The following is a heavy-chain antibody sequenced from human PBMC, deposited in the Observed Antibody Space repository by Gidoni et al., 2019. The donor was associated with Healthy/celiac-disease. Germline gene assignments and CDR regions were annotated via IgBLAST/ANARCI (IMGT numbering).Heavy chain of an antibody. CDR3: AHRPEQWLVRGGWFDP. CDR1: GFSLSTSGVG. CDR2: IYWDDDK. J-gene: IGHJ5*02. Sequence: QITLKESGPTLVKPTQTLTLPCPFSGFSLSTSGVGVGWIRQRPGKALEWLALIYWDDDKRYSPSLKSRLTITKDTAKNQVVLTMTNMDPVDTATYYCAHRPEQWLVRGGWFDPWGQGTLVTVSS. V-gene: IGHV2-5*02. D-gene: IGHD6-19*01.